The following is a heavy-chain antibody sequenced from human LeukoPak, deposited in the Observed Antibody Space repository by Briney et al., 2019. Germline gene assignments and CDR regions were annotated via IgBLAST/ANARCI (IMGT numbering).Heavy chain of an antibody. V-gene: IGHV4-39*07. J-gene: IGHJ6*03. CDR1: GGSVSRSPYY. CDR2: IYYSGST. Sequence: SETLSLTCTVSGGSVSRSPYYWGWIRQLPGKGLEWIGNIYYSGSTYYNPSLKSRVTISVDTSKNQFSLKVTSVTAADTAVYYCAKAPPKEHDLWSGYYNYMDVWGKGTTVTVSS. D-gene: IGHD3-3*01. CDR3: AKAPPKEHDLWSGYYNYMDV.